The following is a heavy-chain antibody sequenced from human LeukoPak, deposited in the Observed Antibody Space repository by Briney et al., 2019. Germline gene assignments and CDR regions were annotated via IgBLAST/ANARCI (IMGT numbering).Heavy chain of an antibody. D-gene: IGHD3-10*01. J-gene: IGHJ4*02. Sequence: SLRLSCAASGFTFDDYAMHWVRQAPGKGLEWVSGITWNSGTIGYADSVKGRFTISRDNAKNSLYLQMNSLRAEDTALYYCARGYYAASVRFDYWGRGTLVTVSS. CDR1: GFTFDDYA. V-gene: IGHV3-9*01. CDR2: ITWNSGTI. CDR3: ARGYYAASVRFDY.